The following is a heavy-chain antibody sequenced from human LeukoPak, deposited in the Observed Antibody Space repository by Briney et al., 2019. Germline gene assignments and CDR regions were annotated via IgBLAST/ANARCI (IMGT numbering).Heavy chain of an antibody. CDR2: INPNSGAT. CDR1: GYTFTGYY. Sequence: ASVKVFCKASGYTFTGYYIHWVRQAPGQGLEWMGWINPNSGATNNAQKFQGRVTVSRDTSISTAYMEVSKLRYDDTAVYYCARSGISTIPNFDYWGQGTLVTVSS. V-gene: IGHV1-2*02. J-gene: IGHJ4*02. CDR3: ARSGISTIPNFDY. D-gene: IGHD3-3*01.